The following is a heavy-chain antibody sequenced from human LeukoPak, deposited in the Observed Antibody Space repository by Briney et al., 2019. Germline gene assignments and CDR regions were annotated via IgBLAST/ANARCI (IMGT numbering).Heavy chain of an antibody. CDR1: GGTFSSYA. D-gene: IGHD3-22*01. V-gene: IGHV1-69*13. CDR3: ARGGPRRRTDYYDSSGYSHAFDI. J-gene: IGHJ3*02. Sequence: EASVKVSCKASGGTFSSYAISWVRQAPGQGLEWMGGIIPIFGTANYAQKFQGRVTITADESTSTAYMELSSLRSEDTAVYYCARGGPRRRTDYYDSSGYSHAFDIWGQGTMVTVSS. CDR2: IIPIFGTA.